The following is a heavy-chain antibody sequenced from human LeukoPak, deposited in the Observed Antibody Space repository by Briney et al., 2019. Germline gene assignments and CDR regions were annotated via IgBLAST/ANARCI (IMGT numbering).Heavy chain of an antibody. V-gene: IGHV2-70*11. CDR3: ARIRRAVAGLWYYFDY. D-gene: IGHD6-19*01. CDR2: IDWDDDK. J-gene: IGHJ4*02. CDR1: GFSLSTSGMC. Sequence: SGPALVKPTQTLTLTCIFSGFSLSTSGMCVSWIRQPPGKALEWLARIDWDDDKYYSTSLKTRLTISKDTSKNQVVLTMTNMDPVDTATYYCARIRRAVAGLWYYFDYWGQGTLVTVSS.